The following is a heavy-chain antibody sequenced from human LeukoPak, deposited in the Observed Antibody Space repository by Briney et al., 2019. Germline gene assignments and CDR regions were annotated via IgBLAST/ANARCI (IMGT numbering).Heavy chain of an antibody. D-gene: IGHD3-22*01. Sequence: SETLSLTCTVSGGSISSYYWSWIRQPPGKGLEWIGNIYYSGSTNYNPSLKSRVTISVDTSKNQFSLKLSSVTAADTAVYYCARVQYYYDSSGYYPFDYWGQGTLVTVSS. CDR1: GGSISSYY. CDR2: IYYSGST. J-gene: IGHJ4*02. CDR3: ARVQYYYDSSGYYPFDY. V-gene: IGHV4-59*01.